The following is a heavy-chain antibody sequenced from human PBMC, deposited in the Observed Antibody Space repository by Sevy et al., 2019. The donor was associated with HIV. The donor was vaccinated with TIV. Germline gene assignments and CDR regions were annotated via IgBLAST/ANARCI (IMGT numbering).Heavy chain of an antibody. V-gene: IGHV3-33*01. Sequence: GGSLRLSCAASGFNFNRFAMHWVRQAPGKGLEWLALIWYDGSNKDYAESVKGRFTISRDNSKNTVFLQMNSLRAEDTAVYYCARESREFRFDPWGQGTLVTVSS. CDR3: ARESREFRFDP. CDR1: GFNFNRFA. CDR2: IWYDGSNK. J-gene: IGHJ5*02.